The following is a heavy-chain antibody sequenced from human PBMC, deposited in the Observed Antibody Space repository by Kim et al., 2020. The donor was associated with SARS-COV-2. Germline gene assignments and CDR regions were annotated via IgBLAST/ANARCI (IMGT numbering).Heavy chain of an antibody. CDR1: GGSISSSNW. Sequence: SETLSLTCAVSGGSISSSNWWSWVRQPPGKGLEWIGEIYHSGSTNYNPSLKSRVTISVDKSKNQFSLKLSSVTAADTAVYYCARDLGAYCGGDCYSETSGAFDIWGQGTMVTVSS. D-gene: IGHD2-21*02. CDR2: IYHSGST. V-gene: IGHV4-4*02. CDR3: ARDLGAYCGGDCYSETSGAFDI. J-gene: IGHJ3*02.